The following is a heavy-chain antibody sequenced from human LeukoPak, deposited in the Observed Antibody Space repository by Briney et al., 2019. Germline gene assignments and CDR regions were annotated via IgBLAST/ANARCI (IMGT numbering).Heavy chain of an antibody. Sequence: GRSLRLSCAASGFVFEDFAMNWVRQVPGKGLEWVSDISWNSDRIHYADSVKGRFTISRDNAKKSLYLEMNSLRVEDTAFYYCAKSRGIGVRAFDIWGQGTMVTVSS. CDR2: ISWNSDRI. J-gene: IGHJ3*02. CDR3: AKSRGIGVRAFDI. D-gene: IGHD3-3*01. CDR1: GFVFEDFA. V-gene: IGHV3-9*01.